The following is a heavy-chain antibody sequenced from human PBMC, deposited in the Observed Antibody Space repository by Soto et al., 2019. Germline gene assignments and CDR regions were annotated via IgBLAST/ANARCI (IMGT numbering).Heavy chain of an antibody. D-gene: IGHD1-1*01. CDR3: ARDPVQRIFDP. J-gene: IGHJ5*02. V-gene: IGHV3-23*01. CDR2: ISDSGGRT. Sequence: GGSLRLSCAASGFTFSTYAMSWVLQAPGKGLEWVSAISDSGGRTYYADSVQGRFTISRDNSKNTLFLQMSSLRAEDTAVYYCARDPVQRIFDPWGQGTLVTVSS. CDR1: GFTFSTYA.